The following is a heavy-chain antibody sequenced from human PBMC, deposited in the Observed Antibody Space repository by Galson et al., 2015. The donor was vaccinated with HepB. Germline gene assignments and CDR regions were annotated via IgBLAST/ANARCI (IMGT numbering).Heavy chain of an antibody. CDR2: ISAYNGNT. CDR3: ARQPINYYDSSGYPKPFDY. J-gene: IGHJ4*02. V-gene: IGHV1-18*01. CDR1: GYTFTSYG. D-gene: IGHD3-22*01. Sequence: SVKVSCKASGYTFTSYGISWVRQAPGQGLEWMGWISAYNGNTNYAQKLQGRVTMTTDTSTSTAYMELRSLRSDDTAVYYCARQPINYYDSSGYPKPFDYWGQGTLVTVSS.